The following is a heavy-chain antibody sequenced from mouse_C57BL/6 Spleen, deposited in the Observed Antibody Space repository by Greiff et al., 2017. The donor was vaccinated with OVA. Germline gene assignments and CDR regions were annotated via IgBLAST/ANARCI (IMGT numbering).Heavy chain of an antibody. J-gene: IGHJ2*01. V-gene: IGHV5-9-1*02. CDR3: TRDTGSHFDY. D-gene: IGHD1-1*01. CDR2: ISSGGDYI. Sequence: EVHLVESGEGLVKPGGSLKLSCAASGFTFSSYAMSWVRQTPEKRLEWVAYISSGGDYIYYADTVKGRFTISRDNARKTLYLQMSSLKSEDTAMYYCTRDTGSHFDYWGQGTTLTVSS. CDR1: GFTFSSYA.